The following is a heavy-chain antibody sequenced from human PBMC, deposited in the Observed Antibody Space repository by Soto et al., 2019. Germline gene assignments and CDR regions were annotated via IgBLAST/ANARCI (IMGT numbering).Heavy chain of an antibody. V-gene: IGHV1-18*01. D-gene: IGHD2-15*01. J-gene: IGHJ3*02. CDR2: ISAYNGNT. CDR3: ARVTGSGGSGHGDI. CDR1: GYTFASYA. Sequence: ASVKVSCKASGYTFASYAISWMRQAPGQGLEWMGWISAYNGNTNYAQKLQGRVTMTTDTSTSTAYMELRSLRSDDTAVYYCARVTGSGGSGHGDIWGQGTMVTVSS.